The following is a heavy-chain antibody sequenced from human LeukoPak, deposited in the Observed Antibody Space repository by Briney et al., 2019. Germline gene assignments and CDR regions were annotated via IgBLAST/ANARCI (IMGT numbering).Heavy chain of an antibody. V-gene: IGHV4-34*01. J-gene: IGHJ5*02. CDR2: INHSGST. D-gene: IGHD3-22*01. CDR3: ARDSDTYYYDSSGYSNWFDP. Sequence: PSETLSLTCAVYGGSFSGYYWSWIRQPPGKGLEWIGEINHSGSTNYNPSLKSRVTISVDTSKNQFSLKLSSVTAADTAVYYCARDSDTYYYDSSGYSNWFDPWGQGTLVTVSS. CDR1: GGSFSGYY.